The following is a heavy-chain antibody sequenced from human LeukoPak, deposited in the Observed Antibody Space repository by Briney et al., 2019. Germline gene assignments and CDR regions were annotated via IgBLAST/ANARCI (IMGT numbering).Heavy chain of an antibody. CDR3: ARDSGMIVHY. CDR2: IYYSGST. CDR1: GGSISSGGYY. D-gene: IGHD3-22*01. Sequence: SQTLSLTCTVSGGSISSGGYYWSWIRQHPGKGLEWNGYIYYSGSTYYNPSLKSRVTISVDTSKNQFSLKLSSVTAADTAVYYCARDSGMIVHYWGQGTLVTVSS. V-gene: IGHV4-31*03. J-gene: IGHJ4*02.